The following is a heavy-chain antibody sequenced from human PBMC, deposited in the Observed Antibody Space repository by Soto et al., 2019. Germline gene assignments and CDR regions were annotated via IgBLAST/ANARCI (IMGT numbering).Heavy chain of an antibody. J-gene: IGHJ5*02. CDR3: ARLSGSGSYYEDWFDP. CDR1: GYSFTSYW. Sequence: PGESLKISCKGSGYSFTSYWIGWVRQMPGKGLEWMGIIYPGDSDTRYSPSFQGQVTISADKSISTAYLQWSSLKASDTAMYYCARLSGSGSYYEDWFDPWGQGTLVTVSS. D-gene: IGHD1-26*01. CDR2: IYPGDSDT. V-gene: IGHV5-51*01.